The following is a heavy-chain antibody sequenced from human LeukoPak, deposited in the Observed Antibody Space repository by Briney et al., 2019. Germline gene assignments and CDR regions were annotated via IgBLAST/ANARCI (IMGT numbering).Heavy chain of an antibody. D-gene: IGHD2-2*01. CDR3: ARDYCSSTSCLFDY. V-gene: IGHV1-2*06. J-gene: IGHJ4*02. CDR1: GYTFTGYY. CDR2: INPNSGGT. Sequence: ASVKVSCKASGYTFTGYYMHWVRQAPGQGLEWMGRINPNSGGTNYAQKFQGRVTMTRDTSISTAYMELSRLRSDDTAVYYCARDYCSSTSCLFDYWGQGTLVTVSS.